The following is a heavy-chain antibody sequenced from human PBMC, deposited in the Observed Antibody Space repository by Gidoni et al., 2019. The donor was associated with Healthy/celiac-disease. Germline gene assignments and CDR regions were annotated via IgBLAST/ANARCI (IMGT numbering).Heavy chain of an antibody. CDR2: INHSGST. Sequence: QVQLQQWGAGLLKPSETLSLTCAVYGWCFSGYYWSWIRQPPGKGLEWIGEINHSGSTNYNPSLKSRVTISVDTSKNQFSLKLSSVTAADTAVYYCARGPYSGYYYYYYMDVWGKGTTVTVSS. J-gene: IGHJ6*03. CDR1: GWCFSGYY. CDR3: ARGPYSGYYYYYYMDV. V-gene: IGHV4-34*01. D-gene: IGHD1-26*01.